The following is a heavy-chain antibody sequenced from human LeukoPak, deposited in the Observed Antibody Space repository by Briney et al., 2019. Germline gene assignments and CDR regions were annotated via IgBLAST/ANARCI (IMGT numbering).Heavy chain of an antibody. CDR1: GFTFSSYW. CDR2: IKQDGSEK. CDR3: AKDARRDKGYHYYYYYMDV. V-gene: IGHV3-7*03. J-gene: IGHJ6*03. Sequence: PGGSLRLSCAASGFTFSSYWMSWVRQAPGKGLEWVANIKQDGSEKYYADSVKGRFTISRDNSKNSLYLQMNSLRTEDTALYYCAKDARRDKGYHYYYYYMDVWGKGTTVTVSS. D-gene: IGHD3-16*02.